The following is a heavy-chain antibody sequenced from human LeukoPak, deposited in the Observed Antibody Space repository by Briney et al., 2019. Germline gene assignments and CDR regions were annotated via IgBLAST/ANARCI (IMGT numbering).Heavy chain of an antibody. CDR1: GGSIRSTSNY. D-gene: IGHD3-10*01. Sequence: SGTLSLTCTVSGGSIRSTSNYWAWIRQAPGRGPEWIGIINYTGSTYYNPSLGSRVTMSVDTSKSQFSLKLDSVTAADTAVYFCARDPIRGKDAFDIWGQGTQVTVSS. V-gene: IGHV4-39*07. CDR2: INYTGST. CDR3: ARDPIRGKDAFDI. J-gene: IGHJ3*02.